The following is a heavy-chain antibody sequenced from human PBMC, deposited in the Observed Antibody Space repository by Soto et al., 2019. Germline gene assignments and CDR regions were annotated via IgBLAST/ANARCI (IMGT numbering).Heavy chain of an antibody. D-gene: IGHD4-4*01. CDR1: GGTFSSYT. CDR3: GRSFYSNFNNWFDP. V-gene: IGHV1-69*02. CDR2: IIPILGIA. J-gene: IGHJ5*02. Sequence: QVQLVQSGAEVKKPGSSVKVSCKASGGTFSSYTISWVRQAPGQGLEWMGRIIPILGIANYGQKFQGRVTITADKSTSTAYMELSSLRSEDTAVYYCGRSFYSNFNNWFDPWGQGTLVTVSS.